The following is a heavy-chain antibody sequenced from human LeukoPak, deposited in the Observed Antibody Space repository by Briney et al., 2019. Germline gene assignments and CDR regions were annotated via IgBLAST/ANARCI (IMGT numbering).Heavy chain of an antibody. J-gene: IGHJ4*02. CDR2: IKEDGSEK. CDR3: ATWGGYSSAWSIFDY. Sequence: GGSLRLSCAASGFTFSNNWMSWVRQAPGKGLEWVANIKEDGSEKYYVDSVKGRFTISRDNAKNSLYLQMNSLRAEDTAVYFCATWGGYSSAWSIFDYGGQGPLVPVSS. CDR1: GFTFSNNW. D-gene: IGHD6-13*01. V-gene: IGHV3-7*01.